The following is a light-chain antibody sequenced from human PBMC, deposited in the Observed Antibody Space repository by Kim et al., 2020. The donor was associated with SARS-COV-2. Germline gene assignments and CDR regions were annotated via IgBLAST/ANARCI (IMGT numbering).Light chain of an antibody. CDR3: SAWDTSLSAWV. CDR2: RNN. CDR1: SNTVGSEG. J-gene: IGLJ3*02. Sequence: QAGLNQPPSVSKDLRQTATLTCTGNSNTVGSEGAAWLQHHQGHPPKLLSHRNNNRPPGISERFSASRSGDTASLTITGLQPDDEADYYCSAWDTSLSAWVFGGGTKLTVL. V-gene: IGLV10-54*04.